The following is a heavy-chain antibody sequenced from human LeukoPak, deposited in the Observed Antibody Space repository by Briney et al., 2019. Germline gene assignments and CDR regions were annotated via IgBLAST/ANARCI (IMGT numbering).Heavy chain of an antibody. CDR1: GGSISSSSYY. V-gene: IGHV4-39*07. CDR2: IYNSGST. CDR3: ARDRGLLPYFYFMDV. Sequence: SETLSLTCTVSGGSISSSSYYWGWIRQTPGKGLEWIGSIYNSGSTYYNPSLKSRVTISVDTSKNQFSLKLNSVTAADTAVYYCARDRGLLPYFYFMDVWGKGTTVTVSS. J-gene: IGHJ6*03. D-gene: IGHD3-3*01.